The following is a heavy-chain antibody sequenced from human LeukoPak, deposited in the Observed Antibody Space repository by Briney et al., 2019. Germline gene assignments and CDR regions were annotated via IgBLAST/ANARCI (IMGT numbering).Heavy chain of an antibody. D-gene: IGHD3-3*01. CDR1: GGSISSSNW. CDR2: IYHSGST. V-gene: IGHV4-4*02. J-gene: IGHJ4*02. Sequence: SETLSLTCAVSGGSISSSNWWSWVRQPPGKGLEWIGEIYHSGSTYYNPSLKSRVTISVDTSKNQFSLKLSSVTAADTAVYYCARYYDFWRSFDYWGQGTLVTVSS. CDR3: ARYYDFWRSFDY.